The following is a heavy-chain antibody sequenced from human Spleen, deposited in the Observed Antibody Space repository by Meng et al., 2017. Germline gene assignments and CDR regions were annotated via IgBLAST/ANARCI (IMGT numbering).Heavy chain of an antibody. CDR3: ARDAYYSSSWAGYYYYYGMDV. J-gene: IGHJ6*02. V-gene: IGHV3-64*02. Sequence: GGSLRLSCAASRFTFSDYYMRWIRQAPGKGLEYVSAISSNGGSTYYADSVKGRFTISRDNSKNTLYLQMNSLRAEDTAVYYCARDAYYSSSWAGYYYYYGMDVWGQGTTVTVSS. D-gene: IGHD6-13*01. CDR2: ISSNGGST. CDR1: RFTFSDYY.